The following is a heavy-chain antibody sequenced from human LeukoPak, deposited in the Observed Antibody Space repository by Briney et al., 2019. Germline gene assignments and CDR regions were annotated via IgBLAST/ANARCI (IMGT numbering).Heavy chain of an antibody. CDR3: ARDWIQLWLLDS. V-gene: IGHV3-48*01. J-gene: IGHJ4*02. CDR2: ISSSSSAI. CDR1: GFTFSSYS. Sequence: GGSLRLSCAASGFTFSSYSMNWVRQAPGKGLEWVSYISSSSSAIYYADSVKGRFTISRDNVKNSLYLQMNSLRAEDTAVYYRARDWIQLWLLDSWGQGTLVTVSS. D-gene: IGHD5-18*01.